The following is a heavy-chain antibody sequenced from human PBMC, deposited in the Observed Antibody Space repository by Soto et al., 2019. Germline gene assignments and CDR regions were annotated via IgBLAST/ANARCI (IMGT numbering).Heavy chain of an antibody. V-gene: IGHV3-23*01. D-gene: IGHD2-15*01. CDR3: AKDHRYCSGGSCYKPQYYFDY. J-gene: IGHJ4*02. CDR2: ISGSGGST. CDR1: GFTFSSYA. Sequence: AGGSLRLSCAASGFTFSSYAMSWVRQAPGKGLEWVSAISGSGGSTYYADSVKGRFTISRDNSKNTLYLQMNSLRAEDTAVYYCAKDHRYCSGGSCYKPQYYFDYWGQGTLVTVS.